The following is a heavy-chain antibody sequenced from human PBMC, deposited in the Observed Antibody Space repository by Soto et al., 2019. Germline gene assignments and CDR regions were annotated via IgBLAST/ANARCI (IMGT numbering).Heavy chain of an antibody. Sequence: QVQLVQSGAEVKKPGSSVKVSCKASGGTFSSYAISWVRQAPGQGLEWMGGIIPIFGTANYAQKFKGRVTLTADESTSTAYIELSSLRSEDTAVYYCAREGASGSHIGYWGQGTLVTVSS. J-gene: IGHJ4*02. V-gene: IGHV1-69*01. CDR2: IIPIFGTA. D-gene: IGHD3-22*01. CDR3: AREGASGSHIGY. CDR1: GGTFSSYA.